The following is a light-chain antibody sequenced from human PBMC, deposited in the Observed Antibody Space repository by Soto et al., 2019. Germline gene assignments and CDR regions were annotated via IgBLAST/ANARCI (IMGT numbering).Light chain of an antibody. CDR2: GAS. CDR3: HQYGTSPWT. Sequence: EVVLTQSPGTLSLSPGERATLSCRASETVTSDYLAWYQQKPGQAPRLLFYGASRRAADIPDRFSGSGSGTDFTLIISRLEPEDFVVYYCHQYGTSPWTFGQGTKVEIK. V-gene: IGKV3-20*01. J-gene: IGKJ1*01. CDR1: ETVTSDY.